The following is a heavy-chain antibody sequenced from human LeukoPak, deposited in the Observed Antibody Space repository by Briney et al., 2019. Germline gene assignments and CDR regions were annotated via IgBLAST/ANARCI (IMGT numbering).Heavy chain of an antibody. CDR1: GFTFSSYS. J-gene: IGHJ6*03. Sequence: GGSLRLSCAASGFTFSSYSMNWVRQAPGKGLEWVSSISSSGSFLYYADSVKGRFTISRDNAKNSLYLQMNSLRAEDTAVYYCAKDGGDIVLMVYAPRSYYYYYMDVWGKGTTVTVSS. V-gene: IGHV3-21*01. CDR3: AKDGGDIVLMVYAPRSYYYYYMDV. CDR2: ISSSGSFL. D-gene: IGHD2-8*01.